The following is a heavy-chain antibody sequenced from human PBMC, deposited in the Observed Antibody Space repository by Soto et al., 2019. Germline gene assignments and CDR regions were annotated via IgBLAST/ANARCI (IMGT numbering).Heavy chain of an antibody. Sequence: QVQLQQWGAGLLKPSETLSLTCAVYGGSFSGYYWTWIRQPPGPGLEWIGEINHSGSTNYNPSLKSRVTISVDTSKIQLSLKLTSVTAADTAVYYCARDKITGLFDYWGQGTLVTVSS. CDR1: GGSFSGYY. CDR3: ARDKITGLFDY. J-gene: IGHJ4*02. V-gene: IGHV4-34*01. CDR2: INHSGST. D-gene: IGHD2-8*02.